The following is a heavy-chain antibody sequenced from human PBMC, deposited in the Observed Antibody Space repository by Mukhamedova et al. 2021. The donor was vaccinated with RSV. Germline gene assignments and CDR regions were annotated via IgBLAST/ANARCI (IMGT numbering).Heavy chain of an antibody. CDR3: AKDSRVAVAGTPPPSGLEA. CDR2: GSGGST. D-gene: IGHD6-19*01. Sequence: GSGGSTYYADSVKGRFTISRDNSKNRLYRQMKSLRAGDRPEYYCAKDSRVAVAGTPPPSGLEAWGKGTTVT. V-gene: IGHV3-23*01. J-gene: IGHJ6*04.